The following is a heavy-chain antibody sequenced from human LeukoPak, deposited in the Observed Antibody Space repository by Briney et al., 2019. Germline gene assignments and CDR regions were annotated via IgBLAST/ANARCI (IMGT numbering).Heavy chain of an antibody. V-gene: IGHV4-59*01. J-gene: IGHJ4*02. CDR3: ASGDYGDFYYFDY. CDR2: IYYSGST. Sequence: SETLSLTCTVSGGSISSYYWSWIRQLPGKGLEWIGYIYYSGSTNYNPSLKSRVTISVDTSKNQFSLKLSSVTAADTAVYYCASGDYGDFYYFDYWGQGTLVTVSS. CDR1: GGSISSYY. D-gene: IGHD4-17*01.